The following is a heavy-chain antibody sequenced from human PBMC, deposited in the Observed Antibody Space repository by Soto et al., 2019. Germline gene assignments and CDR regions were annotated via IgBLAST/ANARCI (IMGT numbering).Heavy chain of an antibody. V-gene: IGHV1-18*04. CDR1: GYTFTSYG. Sequence: ASVKVSCKASGYTFTSYGISWVRQAPGQGLEWMGWISAYNGNTNYAQKLQGRVTVTTDTSTSTAYMELRSLRSDDTAVYYCARLNGFWGGYYRDAFDIRGQGTMVTVSS. J-gene: IGHJ3*02. D-gene: IGHD3-3*01. CDR3: ARLNGFWGGYYRDAFDI. CDR2: ISAYNGNT.